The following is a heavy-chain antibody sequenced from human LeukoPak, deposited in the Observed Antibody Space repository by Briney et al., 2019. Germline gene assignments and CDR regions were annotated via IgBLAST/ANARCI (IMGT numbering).Heavy chain of an antibody. V-gene: IGHV3-23*01. CDR2: SSASGDSP. D-gene: IGHD3-10*01. CDR1: LFTFNNYA. CDR3: AEGVYGSGSYREYFEQ. J-gene: IGHJ1*01. Sequence: PGGSLSLSRTSSLFTFNNYAMSGVRQAPARGVQGVSASSASGDSPYYAHSARGRFTIPSDTPNNTLDLQMHSLRVGHTAVYYCAEGVYGSGSYREYFEQWGQGTLVTVSS.